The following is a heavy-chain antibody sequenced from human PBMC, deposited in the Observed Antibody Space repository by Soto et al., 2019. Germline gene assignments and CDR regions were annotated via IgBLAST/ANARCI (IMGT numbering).Heavy chain of an antibody. CDR2: IYWDDDK. V-gene: IGHV2-5*02. D-gene: IGHD2-8*01. Sequence: QITLKESGPTLVKPTQTLTLTCTFSGLSLSTSGVGVGWIRQPPGKALEWLALIYWDDDKRYTPSLRGRLTIXXDTSKNQVVLTMTNMDPVDTATYYCALSKGYCTNGVCYFDYWGQGTLVTVSS. CDR1: GLSLSTSGVG. J-gene: IGHJ4*02. CDR3: ALSKGYCTNGVCYFDY.